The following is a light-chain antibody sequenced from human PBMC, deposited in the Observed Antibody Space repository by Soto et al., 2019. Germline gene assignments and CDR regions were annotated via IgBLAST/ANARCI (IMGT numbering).Light chain of an antibody. V-gene: IGLV2-23*01. J-gene: IGLJ1*01. Sequence: QDALAHSASVSGSPGHSITISCTGTSDDVGAYNSVSWYQQLPHKAPQVILYKGTQRPSGVSSRFSGSTSGNAASLTISGLQADEEADYFCCSSAPESNYVFGTGTKVTVL. CDR2: KGT. CDR1: SDDVGAYNS. CDR3: CSSAPESNYV.